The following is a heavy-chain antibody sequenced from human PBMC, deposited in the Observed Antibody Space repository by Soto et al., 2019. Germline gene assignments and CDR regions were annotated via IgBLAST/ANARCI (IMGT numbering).Heavy chain of an antibody. J-gene: IGHJ4*02. CDR3: ARGAPYISFDY. Sequence: SETLSLTCTVSGGSISSGAYYWSWIRQHPGKGLEWLGYINYSGDTYYNPSLKSRVTISVDTSKNQFSLRLSSVTAADTAVYYCARGAPYISFDYWGQGTLVTVSS. D-gene: IGHD1-20*01. CDR1: GGSISSGAYY. CDR2: INYSGDT. V-gene: IGHV4-31*03.